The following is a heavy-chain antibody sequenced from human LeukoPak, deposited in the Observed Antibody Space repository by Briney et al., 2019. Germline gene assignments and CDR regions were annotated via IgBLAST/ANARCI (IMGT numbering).Heavy chain of an antibody. CDR2: ISSSGSTI. Sequence: GGSLRLSCAASGFTFSSYEMNWVRQAPGKGLEWVSYISSSGSTIYYADSVKGRFTISRDNAKNSLYLQMNSLRAEDTAVYYCARVMRGYCSGGSCSEYAEYFQHWGQGTLVTVSS. CDR1: GFTFSSYE. V-gene: IGHV3-48*03. J-gene: IGHJ1*01. D-gene: IGHD2-15*01. CDR3: ARVMRGYCSGGSCSEYAEYFQH.